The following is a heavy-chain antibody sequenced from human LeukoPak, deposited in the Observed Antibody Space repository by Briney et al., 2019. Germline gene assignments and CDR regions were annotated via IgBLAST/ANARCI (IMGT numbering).Heavy chain of an antibody. CDR2: IYHSGST. CDR3: ASRTYYYGSGSYPLDY. CDR1: GGSISSSNW. V-gene: IGHV4-4*02. Sequence: LETLSLTCAVSGGSISSSNWWSWVRQPPGKGLEWIGEIYHSGSTNYNPSLKSRVTISVDKSKNQFSLKLSSVTAADTAVYYCASRTYYYGSGSYPLDYWGQGTLVTVSS. D-gene: IGHD3-10*01. J-gene: IGHJ4*02.